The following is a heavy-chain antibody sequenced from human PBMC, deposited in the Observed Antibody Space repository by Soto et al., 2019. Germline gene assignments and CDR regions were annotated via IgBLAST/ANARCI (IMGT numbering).Heavy chain of an antibody. CDR1: GFSISTSGVG. CDR2: MYWDDDK. Sequence: QITLKESGPALVNPTQTLTLTCTFSGFSISTSGVGVGWIRQPPGKALEWLAVMYWDDDKRYSPSLKSRLTVTKDTSKNQVVLKMTNMDPVDTATYFCAHRRRWSSNWNSGWFDPWGQGTLVTVSS. D-gene: IGHD1-20*01. J-gene: IGHJ5*02. CDR3: AHRRRWSSNWNSGWFDP. V-gene: IGHV2-5*02.